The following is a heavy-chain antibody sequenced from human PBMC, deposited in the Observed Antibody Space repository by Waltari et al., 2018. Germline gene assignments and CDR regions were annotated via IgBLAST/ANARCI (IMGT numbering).Heavy chain of an antibody. J-gene: IGHJ3*02. CDR1: GGSFSGYY. CDR3: AREDIVVVPAAIRAFDI. Sequence: QVQLQQWGAGLLKPSETLSLTCAVYGGSFSGYYWSWIRQPPGKGLEWIGEINHSGRTNDNPSLKSRVTRSVDTSKNQFSRKLRSGTAADTAVYYCAREDIVVVPAAIRAFDIWGQGTMVTVSS. V-gene: IGHV4-34*01. CDR2: INHSGRT. D-gene: IGHD2-2*02.